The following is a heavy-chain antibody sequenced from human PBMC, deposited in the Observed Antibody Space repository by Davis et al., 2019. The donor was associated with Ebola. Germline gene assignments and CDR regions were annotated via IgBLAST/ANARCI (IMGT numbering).Heavy chain of an antibody. CDR2: ISAYNGNT. CDR1: GYTFTSYG. J-gene: IGHJ4*02. V-gene: IGHV1-18*01. CDR3: ARDQGPYFDY. Sequence: ASVKVSCKASGYTFTSYGISWVRQAPGQGLEWMGWISAYNGNTSYAQKFQGRVTMTRDTSTSTVYMELSSLRSEDTAVYYCARDQGPYFDYWGQGTLVTVSS.